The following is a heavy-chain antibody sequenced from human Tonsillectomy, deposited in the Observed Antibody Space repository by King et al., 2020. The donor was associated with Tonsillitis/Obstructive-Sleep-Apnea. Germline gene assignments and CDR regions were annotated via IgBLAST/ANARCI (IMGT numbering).Heavy chain of an antibody. J-gene: IGHJ6*03. Sequence: VQLVESGGGLVQPGGSLRLSCAASGFTFSSYAMTWVRQAPGKGLEWVSVIGAGGGSTYYADSVKARFTISRDNSKNTLYLQMNSLRAEDTAVYYCAKDSDSSGDYPWSYYYMDVWGKGTTVTVSS. V-gene: IGHV3-23*04. CDR2: IGAGGGST. D-gene: IGHD3-22*01. CDR3: AKDSDSSGDYPWSYYYMDV. CDR1: GFTFSSYA.